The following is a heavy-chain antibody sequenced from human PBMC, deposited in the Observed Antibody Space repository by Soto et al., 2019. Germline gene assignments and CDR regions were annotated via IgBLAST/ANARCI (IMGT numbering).Heavy chain of an antibody. J-gene: IGHJ6*02. Sequence: QVQLVESGGGVVQPGRSLRLSCAASGFTFSSYGMHWVRQAPGKGLEWVAVIWYDGSNKYYADSVKGRFTISRDNSKNTLYLQMNSLRAEDTAVYYCARVAGYDFWSGSVDYYYYGMDVWGQGTTVTVSS. CDR2: IWYDGSNK. CDR1: GFTFSSYG. D-gene: IGHD3-3*01. V-gene: IGHV3-33*01. CDR3: ARVAGYDFWSGSVDYYYYGMDV.